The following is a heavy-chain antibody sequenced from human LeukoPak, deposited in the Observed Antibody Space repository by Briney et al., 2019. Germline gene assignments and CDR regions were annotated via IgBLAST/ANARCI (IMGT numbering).Heavy chain of an antibody. CDR3: ARDFGTVVPGAYYYYCMDV. V-gene: IGHV4-39*02. CDR1: GGSISSSSYY. J-gene: IGHJ6*02. Sequence: SETLSLTCTVSGGSISSSSYYWGWIRQPPGKGLEWIGSIYYSGSTYYHPPLKSRVTISVDTSKNQFSLNLSSVTSADTAIYYCARDFGTVVPGAYYYYCMDVWGQGTTVTVYS. D-gene: IGHD3-10*01. CDR2: IYYSGST.